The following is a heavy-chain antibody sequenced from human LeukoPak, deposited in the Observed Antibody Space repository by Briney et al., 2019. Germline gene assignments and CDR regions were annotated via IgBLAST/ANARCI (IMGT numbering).Heavy chain of an antibody. V-gene: IGHV1-18*01. D-gene: IGHD1-26*01. J-gene: IGHJ4*02. CDR3: ARDSVGAIIDY. Sequence: GASVKVSCKASGYTFTSYGISWVRQAPGQGLEWTGWTSAYDGNTNYAQKLQGRVTMTTDTSTSTAYMELRSLRSDDTAVYYCARDSVGAIIDYWGQGTLVTVSS. CDR2: TSAYDGNT. CDR1: GYTFTSYG.